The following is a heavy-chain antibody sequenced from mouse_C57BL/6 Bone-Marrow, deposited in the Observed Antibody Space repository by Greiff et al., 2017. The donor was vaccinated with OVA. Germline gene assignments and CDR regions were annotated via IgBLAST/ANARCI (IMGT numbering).Heavy chain of an antibody. Sequence: VQLQQPGAELVKPGASVKLSCKASGYTFTSYWMHWVKQRPGRGFEWIGRIDPNSGGTKYNEKFKSKATLTVDKPSSTAYMQLSSLTSEDSAVYYCARNRLRSYYFDYWGQGTTLTVSS. D-gene: IGHD1-1*01. CDR3: ARNRLRSYYFDY. J-gene: IGHJ2*01. V-gene: IGHV1-72*01. CDR2: IDPNSGGT. CDR1: GYTFTSYW.